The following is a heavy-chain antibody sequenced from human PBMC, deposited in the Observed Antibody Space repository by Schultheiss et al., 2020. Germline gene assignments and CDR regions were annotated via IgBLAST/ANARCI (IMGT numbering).Heavy chain of an antibody. D-gene: IGHD1-1*01. V-gene: IGHV4-4*02. Sequence: SETLSLTCTVSGGSISNSNWWSWVRQPPGKGLEWIGSIYYSGSTYYNPSLKSRVTISVDTSMNQFSLELNSVTAADTAVYYCASGPNWNYFDYWGQGTLVTGYS. CDR1: GGSISNSNW. CDR2: IYYSGST. J-gene: IGHJ4*02. CDR3: ASGPNWNYFDY.